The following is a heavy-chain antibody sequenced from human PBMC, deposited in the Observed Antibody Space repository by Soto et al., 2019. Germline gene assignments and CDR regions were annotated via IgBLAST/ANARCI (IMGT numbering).Heavy chain of an antibody. CDR1: RFTFSRYS. CDR3: ARSYDILTGYSGFDY. V-gene: IGHV3-21*01. CDR2: ISGSSSYI. J-gene: IGHJ4*02. D-gene: IGHD3-9*01. Sequence: EVQLVESGGGLVKPGGSLRLSCAASRFTFSRYSMNWVRQAPGKGLEWVSSISGSSSYIYYADSVKGRFTISRDNAKNPLYLQMNSLRAEDTAVYYCARSYDILTGYSGFDYWGQGTLVTVSS.